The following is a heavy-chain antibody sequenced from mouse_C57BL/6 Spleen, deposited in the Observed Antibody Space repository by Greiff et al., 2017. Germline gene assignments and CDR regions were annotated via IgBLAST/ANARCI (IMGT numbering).Heavy chain of an antibody. CDR2: ISYDGSN. Sequence: EVQLQQSGPGLVKPSPSLPLSCSVTGYSITSGYYWNWIRQFPGNKLEWMDYISYDGSNNYNPSLKNRISITRDTSKNQFFLKLNSVTTEDTATSYCARAVGYYWYFDVWGTGTTVTVSS. CDR1: GYSITSGYY. J-gene: IGHJ1*03. D-gene: IGHD2-2*01. CDR3: ARAVGYYWYFDV. V-gene: IGHV3-6*01.